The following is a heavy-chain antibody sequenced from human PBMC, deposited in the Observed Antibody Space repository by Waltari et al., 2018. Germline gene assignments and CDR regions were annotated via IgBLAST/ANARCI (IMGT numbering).Heavy chain of an antibody. CDR3: ATGYCSSTSCPTDAFDI. Sequence: QVQLVQSGAEVKKPGAPVKVSCKVSGSTLTELSMHCVDQATCKGLDWMGGFDPEDGETIYAQKFQGRVTMTEDTSTDTAYMELSSLRSEDTAVYYCATGYCSSTSCPTDAFDIWGQGTMVTVSS. CDR1: GSTLTELS. V-gene: IGHV1-24*01. CDR2: FDPEDGET. D-gene: IGHD2-2*01. J-gene: IGHJ3*02.